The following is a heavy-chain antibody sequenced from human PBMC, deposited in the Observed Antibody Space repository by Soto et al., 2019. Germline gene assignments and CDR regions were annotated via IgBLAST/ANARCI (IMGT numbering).Heavy chain of an antibody. CDR3: ARDKYGYDFWSGYHPGWFDP. CDR1: GGSISSYY. V-gene: IGHV4-59*01. Sequence: TSETLSLTCTVSGGSISSYYWSWIRQPPGKGLEWIGYIYYSGSTNYNPSLKSRVTISVDTSKNQFSLELSSVTAADTAVYYCARDKYGYDFWSGYHPGWFDPWGQGTLVTVSS. J-gene: IGHJ5*02. D-gene: IGHD3-3*01. CDR2: IYYSGST.